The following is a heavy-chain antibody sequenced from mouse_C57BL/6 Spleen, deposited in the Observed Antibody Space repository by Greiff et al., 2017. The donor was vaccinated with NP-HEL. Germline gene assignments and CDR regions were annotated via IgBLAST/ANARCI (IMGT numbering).Heavy chain of an antibody. CDR2: INPSSGCT. V-gene: IGHV1-7*01. J-gene: IGHJ2*01. D-gene: IGHD1-1*02. Sequence: QVQLQQSGAELAKPGASVKLSCKASGYTFTSYCMHWVKQRPVQGLEWIGYINPSSGCTKYNQQFKDKATLTADKSSSTAYMQLSSLTYDDSAVYYCTKVDHLYFDYWGQGTTLTVSS. CDR1: GYTFTSYC. CDR3: TKVDHLYFDY.